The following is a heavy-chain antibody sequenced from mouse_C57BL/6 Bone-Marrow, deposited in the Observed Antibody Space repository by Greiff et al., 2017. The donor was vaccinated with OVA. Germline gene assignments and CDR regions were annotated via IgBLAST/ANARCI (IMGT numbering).Heavy chain of an antibody. J-gene: IGHJ2*01. CDR3: ARHEDGYYASYFDY. CDR2: IYPGDGDT. V-gene: IGHV1-82*01. CDR1: GFAFSSSW. Sequence: VQLQQSGPELVKPGASVKISCKASGFAFSSSWMNWVKQRPGKGLEWIGRIYPGDGDTNYNGKFKGKATLTADQSSSTAYMQLSSLTSEDSAVYCCARHEDGYYASYFDYGGQGTTLTVSS. D-gene: IGHD2-3*01.